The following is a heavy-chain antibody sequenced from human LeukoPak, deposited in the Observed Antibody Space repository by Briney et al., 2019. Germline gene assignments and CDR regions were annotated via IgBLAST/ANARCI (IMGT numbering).Heavy chain of an antibody. D-gene: IGHD4-23*01. Sequence: GGSLRLSCAASGFTFSSYAMSWVRQAPGKGLEWVSAISGSGGSTYYADSVKGRFTTSRDNSKNTLYLQMNSLRAEDTAVYYCAKDLARVVEGGDYWGQGTLLTVSS. CDR1: GFTFSSYA. V-gene: IGHV3-23*01. CDR3: AKDLARVVEGGDY. CDR2: ISGSGGST. J-gene: IGHJ4*02.